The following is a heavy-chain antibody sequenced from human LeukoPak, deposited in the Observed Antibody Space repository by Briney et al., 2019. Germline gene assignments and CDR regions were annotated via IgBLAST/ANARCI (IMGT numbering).Heavy chain of an antibody. V-gene: IGHV4-39*02. D-gene: IGHD3-9*01. Sequence: PSETLSLTCIVSGGSISSGSYYWGWIRQPPGKGLEWIGSISYSGSTYYNPSLKSRVTIPVDTSKNQFSLKLSSVTAADTAVYYCAGEEGSDILTGYFGDAFDIWGQGTMVTVSS. J-gene: IGHJ3*02. CDR2: ISYSGST. CDR3: AGEEGSDILTGYFGDAFDI. CDR1: GGSISSGSYY.